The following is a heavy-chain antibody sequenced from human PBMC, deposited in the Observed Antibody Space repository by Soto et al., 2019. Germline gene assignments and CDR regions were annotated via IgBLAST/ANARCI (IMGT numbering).Heavy chain of an antibody. J-gene: IGHJ5*02. CDR3: AKQGVVPAATYNWFDP. D-gene: IGHD2-2*01. CDR2: ISGSGGST. V-gene: IGHV3-23*01. CDR1: GFTFSSYA. Sequence: PGGSLRLSCAASGFTFSSYAMSWVRQAPGKGLEWVSAISGSGGSTYYADSVKGRFTISRDNSKNTLYLQMNSLRAEDTAVYYCAKQGVVPAATYNWFDPWGQGTLVTVSS.